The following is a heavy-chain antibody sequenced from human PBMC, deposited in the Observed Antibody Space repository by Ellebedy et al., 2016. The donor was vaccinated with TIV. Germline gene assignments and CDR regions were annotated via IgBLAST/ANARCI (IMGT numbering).Heavy chain of an antibody. CDR3: AKAHDTYSSGWYFPFDY. Sequence: GESLKISCAASGFTFSSYAMSWVRQAPGKGLEWVSAIRGSGGSTFYADSVKGRFTISRDNSKNTLYLQMNSLRAEDTAVYYCAKAHDTYSSGWYFPFDYWGQGTLVTVSS. J-gene: IGHJ4*02. V-gene: IGHV3-23*01. CDR1: GFTFSSYA. CDR2: IRGSGGST. D-gene: IGHD6-19*01.